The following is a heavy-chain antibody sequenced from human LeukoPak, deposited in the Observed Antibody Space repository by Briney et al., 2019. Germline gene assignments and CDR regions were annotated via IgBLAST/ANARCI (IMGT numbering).Heavy chain of an antibody. V-gene: IGHV3-53*01. D-gene: IGHD6-19*01. Sequence: GGSLRLSCAASGFTVSSNYMSWVRQAPGKGLEWVSVIYSGGSTYYADSVKGRFTISRDNSKNTLYLQMNSLRAEDTAVYYCARDAYSSGWYSDYWGQGTLATVPS. CDR3: ARDAYSSGWYSDY. CDR2: IYSGGST. CDR1: GFTVSSNY. J-gene: IGHJ4*02.